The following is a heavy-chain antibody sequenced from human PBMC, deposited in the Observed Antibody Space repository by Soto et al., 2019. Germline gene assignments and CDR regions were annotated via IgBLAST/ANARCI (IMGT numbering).Heavy chain of an antibody. CDR1: GYTFTNYG. V-gene: IGHV1-18*01. Sequence: QVQLVQSGAEVKKPGASVKVSCKASGYTFTNYGIRWVRQAPGQGLEWMGWISAYNGNTIYSQKFQGRVTMTTDTSTGTADRELWSLMSGDTSVDYCASGGTYWTCGVGTCYGMDDWGQGTTVTVSS. CDR3: ASGGTYWTCGVGTCYGMDD. J-gene: IGHJ6*02. D-gene: IGHD2-8*02. CDR2: ISAYNGNT.